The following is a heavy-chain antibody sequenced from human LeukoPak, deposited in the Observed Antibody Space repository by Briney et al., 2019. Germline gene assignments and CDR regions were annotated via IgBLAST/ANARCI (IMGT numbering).Heavy chain of an antibody. CDR3: AKDPYRASSGLVDY. D-gene: IGHD5-12*01. CDR1: GFTFSNYA. J-gene: IGHJ4*02. Sequence: GGSLRLSCAPSGFTFSNYAVSWVRQAPGEGLEWVSSISGSGGTTYYADSVKGRFTISRDNSKNTLYLQMNSLRAEDTAVYYCAKDPYRASSGLVDYWGQGTLVTVSS. CDR2: ISGSGGTT. V-gene: IGHV3-23*01.